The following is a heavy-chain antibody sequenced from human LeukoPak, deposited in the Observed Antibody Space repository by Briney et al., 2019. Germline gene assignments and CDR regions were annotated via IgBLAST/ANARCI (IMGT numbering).Heavy chain of an antibody. D-gene: IGHD6-13*01. CDR2: IYYSGST. Sequence: PSETLSLTCTVSGGSLSSSSYYWGWIRQPPGKGLEWIGSIYYSGSTYHNPSLKSRVTISVDTSKNQFSLKLSSVTAADTAVYYCASIARGSSSWYMDYWGQGTLVTVSS. J-gene: IGHJ4*02. V-gene: IGHV4-39*07. CDR1: GGSLSSSSYY. CDR3: ASIARGSSSWYMDY.